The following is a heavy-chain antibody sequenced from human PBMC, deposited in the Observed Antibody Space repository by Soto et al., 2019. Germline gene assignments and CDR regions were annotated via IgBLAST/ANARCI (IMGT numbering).Heavy chain of an antibody. D-gene: IGHD2-15*01. CDR1: GFTFDEYA. Sequence: ESGGGLVPPGTSLRLSCAASGFTFDEYAMHWVRQAPGKGLEWVSGISWNSGDIDYADSVKGRFTISRDNAQNSLHLEMSGLRAEDTALYYCAAFCSGGGCDSFDYWGQGTLVTVSS. CDR3: AAFCSGGGCDSFDY. V-gene: IGHV3-9*01. J-gene: IGHJ4*02. CDR2: ISWNSGDI.